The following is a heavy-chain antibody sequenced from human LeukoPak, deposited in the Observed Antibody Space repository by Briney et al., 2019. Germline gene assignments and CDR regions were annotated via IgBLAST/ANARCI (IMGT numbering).Heavy chain of an antibody. Sequence: SETLSLTCAVYGGSFSGYYWSWIRQPPGKGLEWIGEINHSGSTNYNPSLKSRVTISADTSKNQFSLKLSSVTAADTAVYYCARDRRYFDWLLSTPYYYYGMDVWGKGTTVTVSS. CDR2: INHSGST. J-gene: IGHJ6*04. CDR1: GGSFSGYY. CDR3: ARDRRYFDWLLSTPYYYYGMDV. V-gene: IGHV4-34*01. D-gene: IGHD3-9*01.